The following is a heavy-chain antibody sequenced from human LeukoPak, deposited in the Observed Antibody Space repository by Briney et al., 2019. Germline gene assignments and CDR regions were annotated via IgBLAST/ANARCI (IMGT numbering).Heavy chain of an antibody. Sequence: ASVKVSCKTSGYSFTDYYMHWVRQIPGQGFEWMGWINGNDGTTKFAPKFQDRVTLTRDTSISTAYMDLTNLTSDDSAIYHCARDEGSTYNQLDSWGQGTLVTVSS. CDR3: ARDEGSTYNQLDS. D-gene: IGHD1-1*01. CDR1: GYSFTDYY. CDR2: INGNDGTT. J-gene: IGHJ4*02. V-gene: IGHV1-2*02.